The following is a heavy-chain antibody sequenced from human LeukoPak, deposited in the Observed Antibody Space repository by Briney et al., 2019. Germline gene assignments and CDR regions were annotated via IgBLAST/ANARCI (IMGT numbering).Heavy chain of an antibody. J-gene: IGHJ4*02. Sequence: SETLSLTCTVSGVSISSSSYYWGWIRQPPGKGLEWIGSIYYSGSSYYNPSLKSRVTISVDTSKNQFSLKLSSVTAADTAVYYCARESGIAAASWGQGTLVTVSS. D-gene: IGHD6-13*01. CDR2: IYYSGSS. CDR1: GVSISSSSYY. CDR3: ARESGIAAAS. V-gene: IGHV4-39*07.